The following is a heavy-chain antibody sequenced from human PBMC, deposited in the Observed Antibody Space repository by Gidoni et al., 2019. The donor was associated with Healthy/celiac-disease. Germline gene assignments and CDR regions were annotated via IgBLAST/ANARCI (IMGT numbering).Heavy chain of an antibody. J-gene: IGHJ5*02. CDR3: ARDYSIAARIDP. V-gene: IGHV1-3*01. Sequence: QVQLVQSGAEVKKPGASVKVSCQASGYTFTSYAMHWVRQAPGQRLEWMGWINAGNGNTKYSQKFQGRVTITRDTSASTAYMELSSLRSEDTAVYYCARDYSIAARIDPWGQGTLVTVSS. D-gene: IGHD6-6*01. CDR2: INAGNGNT. CDR1: GYTFTSYA.